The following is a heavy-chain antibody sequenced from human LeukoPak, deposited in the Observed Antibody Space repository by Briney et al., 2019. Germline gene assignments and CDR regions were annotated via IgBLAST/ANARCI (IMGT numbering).Heavy chain of an antibody. Sequence: PGGSLRLSCAASGFTFSSYGMHWVRQAPGKGLEWLAVISFDGTDTHYADSVRGRLTISRDNSKNTLYLQVNSLRAEDTAVYYCAKDRGGIDYWGQGTLVTVSS. CDR3: AKDRGGIDY. CDR1: GFTFSSYG. CDR2: ISFDGTDT. J-gene: IGHJ4*02. V-gene: IGHV3-30*18. D-gene: IGHD3-10*01.